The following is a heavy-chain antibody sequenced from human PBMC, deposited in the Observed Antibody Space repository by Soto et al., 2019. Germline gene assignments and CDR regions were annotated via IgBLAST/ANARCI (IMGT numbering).Heavy chain of an antibody. D-gene: IGHD3-10*01. V-gene: IGHV3-11*01. CDR1: GFTFSDYY. Sequence: GGSLRLSCAASGFTFSDYYMTWIRQAPGKGLEWVSYISSGGSSIYYADFVKGRFTISRDNAKNSLYLQMNSLRAEDTAMYYCASLAIGTIIRGAPDFWGQGTLVTVSS. CDR3: ASLAIGTIIRGAPDF. CDR2: ISSGGSSI. J-gene: IGHJ4*02.